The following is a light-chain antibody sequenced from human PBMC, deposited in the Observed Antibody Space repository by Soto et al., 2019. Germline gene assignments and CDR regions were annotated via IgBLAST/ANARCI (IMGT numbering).Light chain of an antibody. V-gene: IGKV3-15*01. J-gene: IGKJ4*01. CDR2: GAS. CDR1: QSVSSN. Sequence: EIVMTQSPATLSVSPGERATLSCRASQSVSSNLAWYQQKPGQAPRLLIYGASTRATGIPARFSGSGSGTEFTLTISSLQSEDFAVYYCQQYGNSPVTFGGGTKV. CDR3: QQYGNSPVT.